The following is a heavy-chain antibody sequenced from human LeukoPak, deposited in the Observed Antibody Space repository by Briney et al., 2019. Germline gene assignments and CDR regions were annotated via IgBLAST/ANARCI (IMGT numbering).Heavy chain of an antibody. V-gene: IGHV3-7*01. CDR3: ARDDDELARFDY. J-gene: IGHJ4*02. CDR1: GFAFSDHY. D-gene: IGHD1-1*01. Sequence: GGSLLLSCAASGFAFSDHYMSWIRQAPGKGLEWVANIKQDGSEKYYVDSVKGRFTISRDNAKNSLYLQMNSLRAEDTAVYYCARDDDELARFDYWGQGTLVTVSS. CDR2: IKQDGSEK.